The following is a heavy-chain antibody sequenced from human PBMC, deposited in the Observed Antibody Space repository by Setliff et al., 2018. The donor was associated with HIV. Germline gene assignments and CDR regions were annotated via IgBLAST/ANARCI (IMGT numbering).Heavy chain of an antibody. CDR3: ARLGANKSKLFGEYNFWSGRYFYYMDV. J-gene: IGHJ6*03. D-gene: IGHD3-3*01. CDR1: GGSVSSGDYY. CDR2: IYYSGIP. V-gene: IGHV4-30-4*01. Sequence: SETLSLTCTVSGGSVSSGDYYWSWIRQHPGKDLEWIAYIYYSGIPYYNPSLRSRVTISMDTSKNQFSLKLSSVTAADTALYFCARLGANKSKLFGEYNFWSGRYFYYMDVWAKGTTVTVSS.